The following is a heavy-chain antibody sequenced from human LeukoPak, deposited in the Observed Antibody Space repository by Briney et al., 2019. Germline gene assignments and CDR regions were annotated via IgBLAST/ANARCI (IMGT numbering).Heavy chain of an antibody. Sequence: GESLKISCKGSGYSFTSYWIAWVRQMPGNGLEWMGILYPGDSDTRYSPSFQGQVAISADRSITTAYLQWSSLKASDTAMYYCARLYLPYTSAWYGSAFDIWGQGTMVTVSS. CDR1: GYSFTSYW. D-gene: IGHD6-13*01. V-gene: IGHV5-51*01. CDR3: ARLYLPYTSAWYGSAFDI. J-gene: IGHJ3*02. CDR2: LYPGDSDT.